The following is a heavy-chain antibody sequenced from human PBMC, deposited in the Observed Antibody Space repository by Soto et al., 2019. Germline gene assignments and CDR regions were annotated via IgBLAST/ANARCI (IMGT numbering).Heavy chain of an antibody. CDR1: GFTFSSYA. CDR2: ISYDGSNK. J-gene: IGHJ6*02. Sequence: VQLVESGGGVVQPGRSLRLSCAASGFTFSSYAMHWVRQAPGKGLEWVAVISYDGSNKYYADSVKGRFTISRDNSKNTLYLQMNSLRAEDTAVYYCALEYGMDVWGQGTTVTVSS. CDR3: ALEYGMDV. V-gene: IGHV3-30-3*01.